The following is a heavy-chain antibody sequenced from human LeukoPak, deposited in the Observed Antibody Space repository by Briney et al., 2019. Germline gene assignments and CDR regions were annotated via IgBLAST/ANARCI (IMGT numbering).Heavy chain of an antibody. CDR2: ISIYNDNT. J-gene: IGHJ4*02. Sequence: ASVKVSCKVSGYTLTELSMHWVRQAPGQGLEWMGWISIYNDNTNYAQKFQGRVTMTTDTSTSTAYMELRSLRSDDTAVYYCARLDRGGSGSRVIDYWGQGTLVTVSS. CDR1: GYTLTELS. D-gene: IGHD3-10*01. V-gene: IGHV1-18*01. CDR3: ARLDRGGSGSRVIDY.